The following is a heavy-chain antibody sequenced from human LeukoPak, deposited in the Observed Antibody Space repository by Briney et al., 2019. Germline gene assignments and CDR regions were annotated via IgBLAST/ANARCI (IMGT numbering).Heavy chain of an antibody. CDR2: INPNSGGT. V-gene: IGHV1-2*02. Sequence: ASVKVSCKASGYTFTGYYMHWVRQAPGQGLEWMGWINPNSGGTNYAQKFQGRVTMTRDTSISTAYMELSRLRSDDTAVYYCARGEDCTNGVCYTRGFDYWGQGTLVTVSS. J-gene: IGHJ4*02. D-gene: IGHD2-8*01. CDR3: ARGEDCTNGVCYTRGFDY. CDR1: GYTFTGYY.